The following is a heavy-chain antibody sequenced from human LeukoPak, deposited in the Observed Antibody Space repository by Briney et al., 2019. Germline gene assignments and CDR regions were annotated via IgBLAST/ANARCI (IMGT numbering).Heavy chain of an antibody. V-gene: IGHV3-23*01. CDR1: GFIFSSYG. CDR3: AELGITMIGGV. J-gene: IGHJ6*04. Sequence: GGTLRLSCAASGFIFSSYGMSWVRQAPGKGLEWVSAISGSGGSTYYADSVKGRFTISRDNAKNSLYLQMNSLRAEDTAVYYCAELGITMIGGVWGKGTTVTISS. D-gene: IGHD3-10*02. CDR2: ISGSGGST.